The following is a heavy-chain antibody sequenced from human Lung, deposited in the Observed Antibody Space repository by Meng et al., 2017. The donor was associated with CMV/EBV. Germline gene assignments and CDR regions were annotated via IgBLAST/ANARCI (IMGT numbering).Heavy chain of an antibody. CDR3: ARARSPTRFDY. CDR2: IGTVGDT. Sequence: GGSLRLSCTAYAFTFSTYHLDCVRPLTGNGLEWDSSIGTVGDTYSIGCVKGRFIITREDAKNAVYLQMNGLRDGAAGLYYCARARSPTRFDYWGQGALVTVSS. CDR1: AFTFSTYH. V-gene: IGHV3-13*01. J-gene: IGHJ4*02.